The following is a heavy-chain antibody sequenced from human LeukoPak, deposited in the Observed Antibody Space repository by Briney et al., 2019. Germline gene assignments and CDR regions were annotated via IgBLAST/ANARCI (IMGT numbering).Heavy chain of an antibody. D-gene: IGHD5-24*01. CDR2: IQSDGSGT. CDR3: ARVREMATIFDY. V-gene: IGHV3-74*01. Sequence: PGGSLRLSCAASRFTFSSYWMHWVRQAPGKGLVWVSRIQSDGSGTRYADSVKGRFTISRDNAKNTLYLQMNSLRAEDTAVYYCARVREMATIFDYWGQGTLVTVSS. J-gene: IGHJ4*02. CDR1: RFTFSSYW.